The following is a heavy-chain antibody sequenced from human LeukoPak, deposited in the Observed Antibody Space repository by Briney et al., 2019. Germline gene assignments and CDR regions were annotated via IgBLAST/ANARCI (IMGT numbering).Heavy chain of an antibody. J-gene: IGHJ4*02. CDR1: ANTLGYY. Sequence: GASVKVSCKASANTLGYYIHWVRQAPGQGLEWMGWINPNSGGTNYAQKFQGRVTMTRDTSISTAFMELSRLRSDDTAVYYCARDLSITMVRAPFHWGPGTPVTVSS. CDR3: ARDLSITMVRAPFH. V-gene: IGHV1-2*02. CDR2: INPNSGGT. D-gene: IGHD3-10*01.